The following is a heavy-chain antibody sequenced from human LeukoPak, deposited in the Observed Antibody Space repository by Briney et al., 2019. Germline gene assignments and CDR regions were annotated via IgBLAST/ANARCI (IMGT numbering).Heavy chain of an antibody. J-gene: IGHJ4*02. D-gene: IGHD6-6*01. Sequence: GGSLRLSCAASGFTFSNTWMSWVRQAPGKGLEWVSSISSSSSYIYYADSVKGRFTISRDNAKNSLYLQMNSLRAEDTAVYYCARDLVEYSSSSPFDYWGQGTLDTVSS. V-gene: IGHV3-21*01. CDR1: GFTFSNTW. CDR3: ARDLVEYSSSSPFDY. CDR2: ISSSSSYI.